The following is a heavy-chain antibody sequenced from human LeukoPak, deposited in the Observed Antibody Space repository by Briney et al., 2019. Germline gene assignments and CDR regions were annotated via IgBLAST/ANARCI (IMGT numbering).Heavy chain of an antibody. V-gene: IGHV3-23*01. Sequence: PGGSLRLSCAASGFSFSNYGMSWVRQAPGKGLEWVSAISGSGGSTYYADSVKGRFTISRDNSKNTLYLQMNSLRAEDTAVYYCAKDLYGDYYSFDYWGQGTLVTVSS. J-gene: IGHJ4*02. D-gene: IGHD4-17*01. CDR1: GFSFSNYG. CDR3: AKDLYGDYYSFDY. CDR2: ISGSGGST.